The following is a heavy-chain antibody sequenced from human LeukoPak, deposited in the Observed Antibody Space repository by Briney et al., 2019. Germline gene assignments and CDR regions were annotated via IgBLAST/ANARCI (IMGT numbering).Heavy chain of an antibody. CDR1: GGSFSGYY. V-gene: IGHV4-34*01. CDR2: INHSGST. J-gene: IGHJ4*02. CDR3: ARDLIYYDSSGYPRGVYFDY. D-gene: IGHD3-22*01. Sequence: ASETLSLTCAVYGGSFSGYYWSWIRQPPGKGLEWIGEINHSGSTNYNPSLKSRVTISVDTSKNQFSLKLSSVTAADTAVYYCARDLIYYDSSGYPRGVYFDYWGQGTLVTVSS.